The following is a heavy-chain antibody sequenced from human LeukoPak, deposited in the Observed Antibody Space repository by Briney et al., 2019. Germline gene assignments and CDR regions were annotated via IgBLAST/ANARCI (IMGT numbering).Heavy chain of an antibody. Sequence: GGSLRLSCAASGFTFSSYWMSWVRQAPGKGLEWVANIKEDGSDKYYVDSVMGRFTISRDNAKKSLYLHMNGLRAEDTAVYYCARDETFCSGGACYTRGYFAFWGQGTLVTVSS. J-gene: IGHJ4*02. D-gene: IGHD2-15*01. CDR3: ARDETFCSGGACYTRGYFAF. CDR1: GFTFSSYW. CDR2: IKEDGSDK. V-gene: IGHV3-7*01.